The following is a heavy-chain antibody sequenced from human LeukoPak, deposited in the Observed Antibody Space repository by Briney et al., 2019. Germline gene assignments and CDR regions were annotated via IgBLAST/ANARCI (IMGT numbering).Heavy chain of an antibody. V-gene: IGHV4-61*01. J-gene: IGHJ3*02. CDR2: TYFCGHT. Sequence: PSDTVYLTCTVSGYSVSSGSYLWSWLPPPPGKELEGIGHTYFCGHTNYTPAPKRRVTIPVDASKNHFPLTLSSVTAADTAVYYCAREPHDFGAVPGIWGQGTMVTVSS. D-gene: IGHD4-17*01. CDR3: AREPHDFGAVPGI. CDR1: GYSVSSGSYL.